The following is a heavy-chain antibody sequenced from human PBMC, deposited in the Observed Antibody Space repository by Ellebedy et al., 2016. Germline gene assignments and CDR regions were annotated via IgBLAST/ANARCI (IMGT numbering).Heavy chain of an antibody. CDR3: AREWGHVDV. Sequence: GSLRLXXAVYGGSFSGYYWSWIRQPPGKGLEWIGEINHSGSTNYNPSLKSRVTISVDTSKNQFSLKLSSMTAADTAVYYCAREWGHVDVWGKGTTVTVSS. CDR1: GGSFSGYY. CDR2: INHSGST. V-gene: IGHV4-34*01. D-gene: IGHD2-8*01. J-gene: IGHJ6*04.